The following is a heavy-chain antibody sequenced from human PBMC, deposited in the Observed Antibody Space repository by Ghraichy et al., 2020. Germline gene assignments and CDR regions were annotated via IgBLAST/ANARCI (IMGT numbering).Heavy chain of an antibody. CDR1: GFTFTSSA. CDR3: AAAGYYYDSSGYYYDY. D-gene: IGHD3-22*01. CDR2: IVVGSGNT. Sequence: SVKVSCKASGFTFTSSAVQWVRQARGQRLEWIGWIVVGSGNTNYAQKFQERVTITRDMSTSTAYMELSSLGSEDTAVYYCAAAGYYYDSSGYYYDYWGQGTLVTVSS. V-gene: IGHV1-58*01. J-gene: IGHJ4*02.